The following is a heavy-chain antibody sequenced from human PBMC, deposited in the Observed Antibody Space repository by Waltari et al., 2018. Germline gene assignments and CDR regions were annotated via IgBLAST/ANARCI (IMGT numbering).Heavy chain of an antibody. Sequence: QLLDSGGGLVQPGGSLRLSCAASGFTFSTFGMSWVRQAPGKGLEWVESISYDGDTAYYADSVTGRFTVSRDNSKNTLSLHMNSLRGDDTALYYCAHHFGDYPYPYEIDGWGQGTTVTVSS. CDR3: AHHFGDYPYPYEIDG. D-gene: IGHD4-17*01. CDR2: ISYDGDTA. V-gene: IGHV3-23*01. CDR1: GFTFSTFG. J-gene: IGHJ6*02.